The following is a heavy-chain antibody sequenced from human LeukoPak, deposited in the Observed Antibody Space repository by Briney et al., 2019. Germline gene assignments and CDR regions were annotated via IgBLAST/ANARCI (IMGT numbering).Heavy chain of an antibody. CDR1: GGSINSNSHH. CDR2: IYYSGTT. CDR3: ARRGDILTDYAFDY. Sequence: PSETLSLTCSVSGGSINSNSHHWAWLRQAPGKALEWIGNIYYSGTTSYSPSLKSRVSISVDTSKNQFSLRLTSVTAADTAVYYCARRGDILTDYAFDYWGQGTLVTVSS. D-gene: IGHD3-9*01. V-gene: IGHV4-39*01. J-gene: IGHJ4*02.